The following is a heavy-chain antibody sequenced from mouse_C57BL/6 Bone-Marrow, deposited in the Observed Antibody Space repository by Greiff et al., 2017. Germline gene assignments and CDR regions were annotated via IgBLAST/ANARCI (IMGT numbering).Heavy chain of an antibody. V-gene: IGHV1-59*01. CDR3: ARSPNRTDDAMDY. CDR2: IDPSDSYT. J-gene: IGHJ4*01. Sequence: QVQLQQPGAELVRPGTSVKLSCKASGYTFTSYWMHWVKQRPGQGLEWIGVIDPSDSYTNYNQKFKGKATLTVDTSSSTAYMQLSSLTSEDSAVYYCARSPNRTDDAMDYWGQGTSGTVSS. D-gene: IGHD2-14*01. CDR1: GYTFTSYW.